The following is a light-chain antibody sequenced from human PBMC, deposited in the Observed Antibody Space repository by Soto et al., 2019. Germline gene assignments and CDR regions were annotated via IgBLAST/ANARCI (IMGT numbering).Light chain of an antibody. CDR2: EVN. V-gene: IGLV2-8*01. CDR3: SSYAGSNNFVV. J-gene: IGLJ2*01. Sequence: QSALTQPPSASGSPGQSVTISCTGTSSDVGGYNSVSWYRQHPGKAPKLMIYEVNKRPSGVPDRFSGSKSGNTASLTVSGLPAEDEADYYCSSYAGSNNFVVFGGGTKLTVL. CDR1: SSDVGGYNS.